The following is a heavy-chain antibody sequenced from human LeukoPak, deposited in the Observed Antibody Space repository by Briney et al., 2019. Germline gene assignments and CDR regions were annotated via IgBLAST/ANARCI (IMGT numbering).Heavy chain of an antibody. CDR1: GFTFSSYA. V-gene: IGHV3-30*01. CDR3: ARDRGLTIIAADY. D-gene: IGHD3-10*01. J-gene: IGHJ4*02. Sequence: GGSLRLSCAASGFTFSSYAMHWVRQAPGKGLEWVAVISYDGSNKYYADSVKGRFTISRDNSKNTLYLQMNSLRAEDTAVYYCARDRGLTIIAADYWGQGTLVTVSS. CDR2: ISYDGSNK.